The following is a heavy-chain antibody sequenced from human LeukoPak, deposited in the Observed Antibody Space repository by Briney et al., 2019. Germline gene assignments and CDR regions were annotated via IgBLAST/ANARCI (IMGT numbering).Heavy chain of an antibody. CDR2: ISYDGSKI. Sequence: GGSLRLSCAASGFTFSNFAMHWVRQAPGKGLEWVALISYDGSKIYYTDSVKGRFTISRDNSKNTLYLQMNTLKFEDTAVYHCAKDLESWSAYISSFDSWGQGTLATVSS. V-gene: IGHV3-30*18. J-gene: IGHJ4*02. D-gene: IGHD6-13*01. CDR1: GFTFSNFA. CDR3: AKDLESWSAYISSFDS.